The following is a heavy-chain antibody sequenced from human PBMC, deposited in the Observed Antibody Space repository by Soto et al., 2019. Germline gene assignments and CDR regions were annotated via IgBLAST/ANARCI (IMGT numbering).Heavy chain of an antibody. CDR1: GFTFSSYA. CDR3: AKDLNLRELLPDFDY. Sequence: GGSLRLSCAASGFTFSSYAMSWVRQAPGKGLEWVSAISGSGGSTYYADSVKGRFTISRDNSKNTLYLQMNSLRAEDTAVYYCAKDLNLRELLPDFDYWGQGTLVTVSS. J-gene: IGHJ4*02. D-gene: IGHD1-26*01. CDR2: ISGSGGST. V-gene: IGHV3-23*01.